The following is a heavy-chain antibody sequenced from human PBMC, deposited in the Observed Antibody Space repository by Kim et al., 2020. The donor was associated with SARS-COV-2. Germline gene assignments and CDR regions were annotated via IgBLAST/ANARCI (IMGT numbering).Heavy chain of an antibody. CDR3: ARGAVAGVDAFGS. CDR1: GFNFSTYG. Sequence: GGSLRLSCAASGFNFSTYGMHWVRQAPGKGLEWVAFVSYDGNYKYYADSVKGRSTISRDNSKNTLYLQMNTRRPEDMAVYFCARGAVAGVDAFGSWGQGTLVTVSS. J-gene: IGHJ5*02. V-gene: IGHV3-30*03. D-gene: IGHD6-19*01. CDR2: VSYDGNYK.